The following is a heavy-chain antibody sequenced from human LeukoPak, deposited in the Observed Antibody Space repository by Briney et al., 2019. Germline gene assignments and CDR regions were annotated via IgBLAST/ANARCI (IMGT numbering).Heavy chain of an antibody. CDR1: GGTFRSYA. Sequence: ASVKVSCKASGGTFRSYAISWVRQAPGQGLEWMGGIIPIFGTANYAQKFQGRVTITADESTSTAYMELSSLRSEDTAVYYCARDRGKYYDSSGYYCDYWGQGTLVTVSS. CDR3: ARDRGKYYDSSGYYCDY. D-gene: IGHD3-22*01. CDR2: IIPIFGTA. V-gene: IGHV1-69*13. J-gene: IGHJ4*02.